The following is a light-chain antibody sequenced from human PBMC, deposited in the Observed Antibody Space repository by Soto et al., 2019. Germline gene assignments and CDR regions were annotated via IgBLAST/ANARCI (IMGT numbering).Light chain of an antibody. J-gene: IGKJ4*01. CDR3: QQGYSIHALT. CDR1: QTISTY. Sequence: IQMTQSPSSLSASVGDRVTSSCRPRQTISTYLHWYQHTPGRAPRLLISDVSTLQSGVPGRFRGSGSETEFPLTITYLQPEDFATYYCQQGYSIHALTFGGGTKV. CDR2: DVS. V-gene: IGKV1-39*01.